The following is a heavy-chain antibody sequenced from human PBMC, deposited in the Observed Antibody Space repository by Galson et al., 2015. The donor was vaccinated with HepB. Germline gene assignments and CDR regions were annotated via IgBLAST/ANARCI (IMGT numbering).Heavy chain of an antibody. CDR2: IYHSGST. J-gene: IGHJ4*02. V-gene: IGHV4-38-2*01. Sequence: ETLSLTCAVSGYSISSGYYWGWIRQPPGKGLEWIGSIYHSGSTYYNPSLKSRVTISVDTSKNQFSLKLSSVTAADTAVYYCARGDSSGYFDYWGQGTLVTVSS. CDR3: ARGDSSGYFDY. CDR1: GYSISSGYY. D-gene: IGHD6-19*01.